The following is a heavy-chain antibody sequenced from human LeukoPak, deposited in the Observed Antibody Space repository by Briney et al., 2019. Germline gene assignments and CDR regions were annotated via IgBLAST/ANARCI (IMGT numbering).Heavy chain of an antibody. CDR2: IYPGDSDT. V-gene: IGHV5-51*01. D-gene: IGHD3-9*01. Sequence: GESLKISCKGSGSSFTSYWIGWVRQMPGKGLEWMGIIYPGDSDTRYSPSFQGQVTISADKSISTAYLQWSSLKASDTAMYYCARLNYDILTGYDYGMDVWGQGTTVTVSS. J-gene: IGHJ6*02. CDR3: ARLNYDILTGYDYGMDV. CDR1: GSSFTSYW.